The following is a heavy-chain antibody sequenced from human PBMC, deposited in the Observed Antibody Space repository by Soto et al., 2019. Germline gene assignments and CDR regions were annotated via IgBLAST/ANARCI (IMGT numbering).Heavy chain of an antibody. CDR1: GYTFTSYA. V-gene: IGHV1-3*01. CDR2: INAGNGNT. CDR3: ARDHIAAAGTYYYYYMDV. D-gene: IGHD6-13*01. Sequence: GASVKVSCKASGYTFTSYAMHWVRQAPGQRLEWMGWINAGNGNTKYSQKFQGRVTITRDTSASTAYMELSSLRSEDTAVYYCARDHIAAAGTYYYYYMDVWGKGTTVTVSS. J-gene: IGHJ6*03.